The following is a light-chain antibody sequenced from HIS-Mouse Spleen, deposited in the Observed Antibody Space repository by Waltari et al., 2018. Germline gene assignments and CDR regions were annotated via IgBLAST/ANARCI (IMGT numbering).Light chain of an antibody. CDR2: KDS. V-gene: IGLV3-25*03. CDR1: AVPKQY. J-gene: IGLJ3*02. Sequence: SYELTQPPSVSVSPGQTARITCPGDAVPKQYAYWYQQKPGQAPGLVIYKDSERPSGIPERFSGSSSGTTVTLTISGVQAEDEADYYCQSADSSGTNWVFGGGTKLTVL. CDR3: QSADSSGTNWV.